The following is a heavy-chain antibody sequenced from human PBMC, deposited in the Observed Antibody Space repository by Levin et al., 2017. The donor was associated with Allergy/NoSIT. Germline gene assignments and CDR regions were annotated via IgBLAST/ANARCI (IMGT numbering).Heavy chain of an antibody. V-gene: IGHV7-4-1*01. D-gene: IGHD2-15*01. J-gene: IGHJ3*02. CDR1: GYPFTSYG. Sequence: AASVKVSCKASGYPFTSYGINWVRQAPGQGLEWMGWINTDTGNPTYAQGFAGRFVFSLDTSVSSAYLQISSPKSEDTAVYYCARARYCSGFKCYSDIWGHGTMVTVSS. CDR3: ARARYCSGFKCYSDI. CDR2: INTDTGNP.